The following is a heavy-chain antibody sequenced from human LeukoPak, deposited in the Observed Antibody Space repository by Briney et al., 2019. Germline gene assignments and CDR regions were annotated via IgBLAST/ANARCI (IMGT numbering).Heavy chain of an antibody. D-gene: IGHD3-16*02. CDR1: GGSISSYY. CDR3: ARGRIMITFGGVIVDYYMDV. J-gene: IGHJ6*03. V-gene: IGHV4-59*01. Sequence: SETLSLTCTVSGGSISSYYWSWIRQPPGKGLGWIGYIYYSGSTNYNPSLKSRVTISVDTSKNQFSLKLSSVTAADTAVYYCARGRIMITFGGVIVDYYMDVWGKGTTVTISS. CDR2: IYYSGST.